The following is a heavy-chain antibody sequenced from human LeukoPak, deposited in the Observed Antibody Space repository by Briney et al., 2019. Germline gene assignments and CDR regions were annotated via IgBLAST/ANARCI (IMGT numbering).Heavy chain of an antibody. Sequence: PGGSLRLSCAASGFTFSNAWMSWVRQAPGKGLEWVGRIKSKTGGGTTDYAAPVKGRFTISRDDSKNTLYLQMNSLKTEDTAVYYCTTGGTTVTTGPVANNAFDIWGQGTMVTVSS. J-gene: IGHJ3*02. D-gene: IGHD4-17*01. CDR2: IKSKTGGGTT. CDR1: GFTFSNAW. CDR3: TTGGTTVTTGPVANNAFDI. V-gene: IGHV3-15*01.